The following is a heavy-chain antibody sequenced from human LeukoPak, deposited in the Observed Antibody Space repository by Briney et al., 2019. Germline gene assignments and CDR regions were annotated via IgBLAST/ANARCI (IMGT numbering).Heavy chain of an antibody. CDR1: GGSISTYY. V-gene: IGHV4-59*12. Sequence: PSETLSLTCTVSGGSISTYYWSWIRQPPGKGLEWLGYIYYTRTTNSNYNPSLKSRATMSVDTSKNQFSLKLSSVTAADTAVYYCARGIAVAGTLSHFDYWGQGTLVTVSS. J-gene: IGHJ4*02. CDR3: ARGIAVAGTLSHFDY. D-gene: IGHD6-19*01. CDR2: IYYTRTTNS.